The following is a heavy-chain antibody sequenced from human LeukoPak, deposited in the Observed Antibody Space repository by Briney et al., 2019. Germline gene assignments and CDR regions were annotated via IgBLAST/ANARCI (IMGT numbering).Heavy chain of an antibody. CDR2: INTYTGTP. Sequence: ASVKVSCKASGYTFSSYTLSWLRQAPGQGLEWMGWINTYTGTPTYAQGFTGRFVFSLDSSVSTAYLQINSLKAEDIAVYYCVRQYSGYESLYFDSWGQGILVTVSS. V-gene: IGHV7-4-1*02. J-gene: IGHJ4*02. CDR1: GYTFSSYT. D-gene: IGHD5-12*01. CDR3: VRQYSGYESLYFDS.